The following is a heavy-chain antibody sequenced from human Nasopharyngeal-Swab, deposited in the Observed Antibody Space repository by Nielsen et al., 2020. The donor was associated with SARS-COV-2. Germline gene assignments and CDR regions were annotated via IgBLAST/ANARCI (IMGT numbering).Heavy chain of an antibody. CDR3: ARAGDSSGYYFYYYYGMDV. CDR2: IKQDGSEK. J-gene: IGHJ6*02. V-gene: IGHV3-7*01. Sequence: GRQAPGKGLEWVANIKQDGSEKYYVDSVKGRFTISRDNAKNSLYLQMNSLRAEDTAVYYCARAGDSSGYYFYYYYGMDVWGQGTTVTVSS. D-gene: IGHD3-22*01.